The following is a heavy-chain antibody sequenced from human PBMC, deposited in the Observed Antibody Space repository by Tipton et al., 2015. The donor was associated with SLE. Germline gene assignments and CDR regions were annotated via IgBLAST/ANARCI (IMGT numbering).Heavy chain of an antibody. CDR2: ISSDSSYS. D-gene: IGHD7-27*01. CDR3: ARIWGPDWYFDL. V-gene: IGHV3-21*01. CDR1: GFTFSSYS. J-gene: IGHJ2*01. Sequence: GSLRLSCAASGFTFSSYSMNWVRQAPGKGLEWVSSISSDSSYSYHADSVKGRFTISRDNAKKSLYLQMNSLRAEDTAVYYCARIWGPDWYFDLWGRGTLVTVSS.